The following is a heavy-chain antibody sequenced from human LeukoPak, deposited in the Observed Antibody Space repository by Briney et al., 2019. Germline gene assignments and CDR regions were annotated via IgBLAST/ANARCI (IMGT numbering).Heavy chain of an antibody. V-gene: IGHV3-23*01. CDR2: ISGSGGTT. J-gene: IGHJ3*02. CDR3: AKDPPSVVANAFHI. Sequence: PGGSLRLSCAASGFIFSSSVMTWVRQAPGKGLEWVSTISGSGGTTYYADSVKGRFTISRDNSKNTLYLQMDSLRADDTAVYSCAKDPPSVVANAFHIWGQGTMVTVSS. CDR1: GFIFSSSV. D-gene: IGHD5-12*01.